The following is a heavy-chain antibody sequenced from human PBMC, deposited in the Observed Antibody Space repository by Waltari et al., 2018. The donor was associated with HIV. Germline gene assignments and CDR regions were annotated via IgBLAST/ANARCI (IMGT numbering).Heavy chain of an antibody. D-gene: IGHD3-3*01. J-gene: IGHJ4*02. Sequence: QVPLAQSGPEMREPGASVTASCKASGDNIHSVDVNWVRLSTGQGLGWLGWIKPNSGNRGYARKLGNRVTLTKSAGISTVYLEVRRLTSQDSGVYYCTLSRPGAMFGDFWGQGTQVSVSS. CDR1: GDNIHSVD. CDR3: TLSRPGAMFGDF. V-gene: IGHV1-8*01. CDR2: IKPNSGNR.